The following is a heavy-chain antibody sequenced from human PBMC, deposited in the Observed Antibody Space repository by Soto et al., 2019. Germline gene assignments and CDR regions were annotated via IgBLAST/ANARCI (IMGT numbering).Heavy chain of an antibody. D-gene: IGHD3-10*01. CDR3: TRGPRPISTGTGAY. CDR2: IYNDGTYS. V-gene: IGHV3-74*01. CDR1: GYTFTGYY. J-gene: IGHJ4*02. Sequence: AASVKVSCKASGYTFTGYYMHWVRQSPGKGLVWISRIYNDGTYSDYADSVRGRFTISRDNVNDTLYLQMNNLRAEDSGLYYCTRGPRPISTGTGAYWGQGTQVTVSS.